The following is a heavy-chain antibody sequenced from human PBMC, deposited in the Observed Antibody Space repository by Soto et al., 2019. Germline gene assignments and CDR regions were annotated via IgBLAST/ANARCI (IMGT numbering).Heavy chain of an antibody. D-gene: IGHD6-13*01. CDR2: IKSKARGGTT. CDR3: ARQIAGAALA. V-gene: IGHV3-15*07. Sequence: EVQLVESGGGLVEPGGSLRLSCVVSGFSLSDAWMHWVRQAPGKGLGWVGLIKSKARGGTTDYAPPVKGRFTISRDDSNNSLYLQMNSLKSEDTALYFCARQIAGAALAWGQGTLVTVSS. CDR1: GFSLSDAW. J-gene: IGHJ4*02.